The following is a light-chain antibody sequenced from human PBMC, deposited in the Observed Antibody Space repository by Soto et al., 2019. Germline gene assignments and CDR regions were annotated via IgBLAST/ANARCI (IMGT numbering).Light chain of an antibody. J-gene: IGLJ1*01. CDR2: EVS. V-gene: IGLV2-23*02. CDR3: CSYAGSSTYV. CDR1: SSDVGSYNL. Sequence: QSVLTQPASVSGSPGQSITISCTGTSSDVGSYNLVSWYQQHPGKAPKVMIYEVSKRPSGVSNRFSGSKSGNTASLTISELQAKDEADYYCCSYAGSSTYVFGTGTKLTVL.